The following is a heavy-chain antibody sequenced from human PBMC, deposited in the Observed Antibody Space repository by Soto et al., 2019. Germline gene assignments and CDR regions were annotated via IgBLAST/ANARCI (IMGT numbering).Heavy chain of an antibody. J-gene: IGHJ4*02. CDR1: GFTFSSYD. V-gene: IGHV3-13*01. Sequence: EVQLVESGGGLVQPGGSLRLSCAASGFTFSSYDMHWVRQATGKGLEWVSAIGTAGDTYYPGSVKGRFTISRENAKNPLYIQMNRLGAGDTAGYYCARDLGGGGELWGQGTLVTVSS. D-gene: IGHD3-16*01. CDR3: ARDLGGGGEL. CDR2: IGTAGDT.